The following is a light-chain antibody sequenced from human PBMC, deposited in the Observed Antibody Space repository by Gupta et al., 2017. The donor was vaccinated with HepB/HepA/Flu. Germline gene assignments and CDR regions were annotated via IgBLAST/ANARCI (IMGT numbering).Light chain of an antibody. CDR1: QYIISD. J-gene: IGKJ5*01. V-gene: IGKV3-15*01. CDR3: QQYNDWRPIT. Sequence: EIVMTQSPATLSVSPGERATLYCRASQYIISDLAWYQKKPGQAPRLHIYGANTRASGVPARFSGGGSGTEFTLTISSRQSEDFALYYCQQYNDWRPITFGQGTRLEIK. CDR2: GAN.